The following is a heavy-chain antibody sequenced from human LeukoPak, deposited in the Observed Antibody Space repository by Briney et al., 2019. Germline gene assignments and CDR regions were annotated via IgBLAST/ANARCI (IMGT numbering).Heavy chain of an antibody. Sequence: SETLSLTCTVSGGSISGHYWTWVRQPPGTGLEWIGQIHYSGSADYNPSLKSRITISVDTSKNQMSLKLTSVTAADTAIYYCARFGLDYDMGVWGQGTTVTVSS. D-gene: IGHD3-16*01. J-gene: IGHJ6*02. V-gene: IGHV4-59*11. CDR1: GGSISGHY. CDR2: IHYSGSA. CDR3: ARFGLDYDMGV.